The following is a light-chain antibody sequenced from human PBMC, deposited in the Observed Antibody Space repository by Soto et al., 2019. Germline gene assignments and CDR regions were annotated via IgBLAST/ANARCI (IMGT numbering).Light chain of an antibody. V-gene: IGKV3-15*01. CDR3: QQYGTSPT. Sequence: EIVMTQFPATLSKSPGESATSSCRASQSISTKLAWYQQRPGQAPRLLMYGASTGATGIPARFRGSGSGTEFTLTISRLEPEDFAVYYCQQYGTSPTFGQGTKVDIK. CDR2: GAS. J-gene: IGKJ1*01. CDR1: QSISTK.